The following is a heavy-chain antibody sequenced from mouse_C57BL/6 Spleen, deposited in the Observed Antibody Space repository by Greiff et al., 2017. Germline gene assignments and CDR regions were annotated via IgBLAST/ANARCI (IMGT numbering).Heavy chain of an antibody. CDR1: GYTFTDYY. V-gene: IGHV1-26*01. CDR3: AQTGTDY. CDR2: INPNNGGT. D-gene: IGHD4-1*01. Sequence: VQLQQSGPELVKPGASVKISCKASGYTFTDYYMNWVKQSHGKSLEWIGDINPNNGGTSYNQKFKGKATLTVDKSSSTAYMELRSLTSEDSAVYYCAQTGTDYWGQGTTLTVSS. J-gene: IGHJ2*01.